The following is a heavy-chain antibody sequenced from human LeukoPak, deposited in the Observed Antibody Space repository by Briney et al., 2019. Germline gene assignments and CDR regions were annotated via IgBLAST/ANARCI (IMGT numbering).Heavy chain of an antibody. Sequence: GASVKVSCKASGYTLTSYDINWVRQATGQGLEWMGWMNPNSGNTGYAQKFQGRVTMTRNTSISTAYMELSSLRSEDTAVYYCARFGSSSWYVGYYYYGMDVWGQGTTVTVSS. CDR1: GYTLTSYD. D-gene: IGHD6-13*01. CDR3: ARFGSSSWYVGYYYYGMDV. CDR2: MNPNSGNT. J-gene: IGHJ6*02. V-gene: IGHV1-8*01.